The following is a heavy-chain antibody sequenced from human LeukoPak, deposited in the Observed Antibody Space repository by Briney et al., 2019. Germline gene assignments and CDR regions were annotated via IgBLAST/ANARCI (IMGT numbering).Heavy chain of an antibody. Sequence: PGGSLRLSCAAYAFTFSSYEMNWVRQAPGEGLGWDSYISSSGSTIYYADSVKGRFTISRDNAKNSLYLQMNSLRAEDTAVYYCARTPFTMVRGVPSVFFDYWGQGTLVTVSS. J-gene: IGHJ4*02. CDR3: ARTPFTMVRGVPSVFFDY. CDR1: AFTFSSYE. CDR2: ISSSGSTI. V-gene: IGHV3-48*03. D-gene: IGHD3-10*01.